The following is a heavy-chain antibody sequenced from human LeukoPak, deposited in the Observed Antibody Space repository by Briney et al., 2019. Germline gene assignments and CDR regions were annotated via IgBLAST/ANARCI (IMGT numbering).Heavy chain of an antibody. J-gene: IGHJ4*02. V-gene: IGHV3-15*01. CDR2: IKSKTDGGTT. CDR1: GFTFSNAW. Sequence: GGSLRLSCAASGFTFSNAWMSWVRQAPGKGLEWVGRIKSKTDGGTTDYAAPVKGRFTILRDDSKNTLYLQMNSLKTEDTAVYYCTTGPSYDYVWGSYRYTPFDYWGQGTLVTVSS. D-gene: IGHD3-16*02. CDR3: TTGPSYDYVWGSYRYTPFDY.